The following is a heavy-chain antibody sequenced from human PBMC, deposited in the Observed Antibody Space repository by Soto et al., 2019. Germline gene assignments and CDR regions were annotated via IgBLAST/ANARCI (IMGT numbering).Heavy chain of an antibody. Sequence: EVQLVESGGGLVQPAGSLRLSCAASGFTFSSYWMHWVRQAPGKGLVWVSRITSDGSSTSYADSVKGRFTISSDNAKNTLYLHMNSMRAEATAVYYCERDRWVVVPAAILPTYYYSGTVVLFQGPTVTVS. CDR2: ITSDGSST. D-gene: IGHD2-2*02. CDR3: ERDRWVVVPAAILPTYYYSGTVV. V-gene: IGHV3-74*01. J-gene: IGHJ6*02. CDR1: GFTFSSYW.